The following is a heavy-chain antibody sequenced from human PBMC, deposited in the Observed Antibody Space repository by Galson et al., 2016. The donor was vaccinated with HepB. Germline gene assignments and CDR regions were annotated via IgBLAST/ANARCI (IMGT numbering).Heavy chain of an antibody. D-gene: IGHD3-22*01. CDR2: ISWNSGSI. J-gene: IGHJ3*02. CDR1: GFTFDDYA. V-gene: IGHV3-9*01. Sequence: SLRLSCAASGFTFDDYAMHWVRQAPGKGLEWVSGISWNSGSIGYADSVKGRFTISRANAKNSLYLQMNSLRAEDTALYYCAKDMRSSGYYHGAFEIWGQGTMVTVSS. CDR3: AKDMRSSGYYHGAFEI.